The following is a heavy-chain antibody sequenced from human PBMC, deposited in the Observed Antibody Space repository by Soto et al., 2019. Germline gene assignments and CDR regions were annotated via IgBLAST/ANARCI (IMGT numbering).Heavy chain of an antibody. CDR3: ERVRVRTFFDI. V-gene: IGHV3-48*03. Sequence: SLRLSCAASGFTFSSYEMNWVRQAPGKGLEWVSYISSSGSTIYYADSVKGRFTISRDNAKNSLYLQMNSLRAEDTAVYYCERVRVRTFFDIWGQGTMVTGSS. D-gene: IGHD3-10*01. CDR1: GFTFSSYE. CDR2: ISSSGSTI. J-gene: IGHJ3*02.